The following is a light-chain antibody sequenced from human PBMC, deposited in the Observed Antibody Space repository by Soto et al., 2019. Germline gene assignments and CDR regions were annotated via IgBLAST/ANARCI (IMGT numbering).Light chain of an antibody. J-gene: IGLJ2*01. CDR2: DVN. CDR3: SSYSSTSTAV. Sequence: QSVLTQPASVSGSPGQSITISCTGTSSDVATYNSVSWYQQHPGKDPKLMMYDVNSRPSGVSNRFSGSKSGNTASLTISGLQAEDEADYYCSSYSSTSTAVFGGGTKLTVL. V-gene: IGLV2-14*01. CDR1: SSDVATYNS.